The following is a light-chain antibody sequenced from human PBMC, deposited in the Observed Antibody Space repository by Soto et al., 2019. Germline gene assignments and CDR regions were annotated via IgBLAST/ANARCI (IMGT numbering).Light chain of an antibody. Sequence: QSALTQPASVSGSPGQSITISCTGTSGDIGSYNRVSWYQQHPGKAPKLIIYEVTDRPSGVSNRFSGSKSGNTAFLTISGLQAEDEAEYYCSSYTNINTRAGVFGTGTKLTVL. CDR1: SGDIGSYNR. CDR2: EVT. V-gene: IGLV2-14*01. J-gene: IGLJ1*01. CDR3: SSYTNINTRAGV.